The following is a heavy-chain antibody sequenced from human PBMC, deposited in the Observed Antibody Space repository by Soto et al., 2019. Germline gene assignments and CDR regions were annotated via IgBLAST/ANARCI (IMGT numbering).Heavy chain of an antibody. CDR3: LKDAPNGSIDD. CDR1: GFRFEQYV. J-gene: IGHJ4*02. V-gene: IGHV3-9*01. CDR2: VSPTGDTV. Sequence: VQVVASGGGLVQPGRSLRLSCAVSGFRFEQYVMHWVRQAPGKGLECVSTVSPTGDTVAYADSVEGRFTVSRDNAKNSLYLQMTSLKGDYTAVYYCLKDAPNGSIDDWGQGTLVTVSS. D-gene: IGHD3-10*01.